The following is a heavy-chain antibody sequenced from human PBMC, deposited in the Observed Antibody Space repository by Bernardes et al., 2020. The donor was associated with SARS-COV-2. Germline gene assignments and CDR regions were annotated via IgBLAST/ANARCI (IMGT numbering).Heavy chain of an antibody. V-gene: IGHV4-4*07. Sequence: SETLSLTCTMSGGSINTYWSWIRRPAGRGLEWIGRIYVTGSTNYNPSLKSRVTISVDTSRTHFSLQMSSVTAADTAVYYCARGGMLTFGGAIVPNFDHWGQGTLVTVSS. CDR3: ARGGMLTFGGAIVPNFDH. J-gene: IGHJ4*02. D-gene: IGHD3-16*02. CDR1: GGSINTY. CDR2: IYVTGST.